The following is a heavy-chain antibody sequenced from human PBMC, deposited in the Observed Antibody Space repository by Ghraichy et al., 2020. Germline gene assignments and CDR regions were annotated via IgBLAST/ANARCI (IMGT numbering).Heavy chain of an antibody. D-gene: IGHD5-18*01. V-gene: IGHV4-39*01. Sequence: SQTLSLTCTVSGGSISSRTYFWAWIRQPPGKGLEWIGSISYSGDTDYNPSLKSRVTISVDTSKDEFSLRLPSVTAADTAVYYCARASPAYSYGLAFDIWGQGTMVTVSS. J-gene: IGHJ3*02. CDR2: ISYSGDT. CDR3: ARASPAYSYGLAFDI. CDR1: GGSISSRTYF.